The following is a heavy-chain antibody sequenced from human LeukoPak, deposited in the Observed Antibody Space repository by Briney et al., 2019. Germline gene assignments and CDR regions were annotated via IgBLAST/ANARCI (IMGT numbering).Heavy chain of an antibody. CDR1: GFTFSSYA. D-gene: IGHD3-22*01. CDR3: ARGSEYYDSRALDY. J-gene: IGHJ4*02. CDR2: ISYDGSNK. Sequence: GRSLRLSCAASGFTFSSYAMHWVRQAPGKGLEWVAVISYDGSNKYYADSVKGRFTISRDNSKNTLHLQMNSLRAEDTAVYYCARGSEYYDSRALDYWGQGTLVTVSS. V-gene: IGHV3-30*01.